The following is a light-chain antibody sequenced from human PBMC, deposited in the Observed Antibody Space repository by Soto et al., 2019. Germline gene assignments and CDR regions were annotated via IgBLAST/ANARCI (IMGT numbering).Light chain of an antibody. V-gene: IGKV3-20*01. Sequence: IVLTQSPGTLSLSPGERATLSCRASQSVSSSYFAWYPQKPGQAPRLLIYGAPSRATGIPVRLSGSGSGTDFTLTISRLEPEDFAVYYCQQYGSSPYTFCQGTQLEIK. J-gene: IGKJ2*01. CDR3: QQYGSSPYT. CDR1: QSVSSSY. CDR2: GAP.